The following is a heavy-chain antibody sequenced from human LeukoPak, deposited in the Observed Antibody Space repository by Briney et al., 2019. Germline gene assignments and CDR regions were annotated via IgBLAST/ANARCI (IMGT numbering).Heavy chain of an antibody. V-gene: IGHV7-4-1*02. Sequence: ASVKFSCKASGYTFTSYAMNWVRQAPGQGLEWMGWINTNTGNPTYAQGFTGRFVFSLDTSVSTAYLQISSLKAEDTAVYYCARVNPYCSGGSCLGSYFDYWGQGTLVTVSS. D-gene: IGHD2-15*01. J-gene: IGHJ4*02. CDR1: GYTFTSYA. CDR2: INTNTGNP. CDR3: ARVNPYCSGGSCLGSYFDY.